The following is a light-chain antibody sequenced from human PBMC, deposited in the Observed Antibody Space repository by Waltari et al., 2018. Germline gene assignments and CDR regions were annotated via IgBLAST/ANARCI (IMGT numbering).Light chain of an antibody. CDR3: ETGGHGTWV. V-gene: IGLV4-69*01. CDR1: RGHNSNI. Sequence: QLVLTQSPSASASLGASVKLTCTLSRGHNSNIIAWLQQRPARGPRYLMKVNSDGSHHKGDDIPDRFSGSSSGAERYLTISSLQSEEEADYYCETGGHGTWVFGGGTKLTVL. CDR2: VNSDGSH. J-gene: IGLJ3*02.